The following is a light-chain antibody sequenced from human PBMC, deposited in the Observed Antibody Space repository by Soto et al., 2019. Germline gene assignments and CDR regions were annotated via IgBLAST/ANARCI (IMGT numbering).Light chain of an antibody. CDR1: YILLHRNGNTL. CDR2: GAS. Sequence: DIVLTQSPLSLTVTPGEPASISCTSIYILLHRNGNTLLDWYQQKPGQAPRLLIYGASSRATGIPDRFSGSGSGTDFTLTISRLEPEDFAVYYCQQYGSSPITFGQGTRLETK. J-gene: IGKJ5*01. V-gene: IGKV3-20*01. CDR3: QQYGSSPIT.